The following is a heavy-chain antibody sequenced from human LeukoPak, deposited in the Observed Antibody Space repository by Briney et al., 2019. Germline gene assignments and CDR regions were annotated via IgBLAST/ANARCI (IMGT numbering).Heavy chain of an antibody. J-gene: IGHJ3*02. CDR2: ISSSSSYI. CDR1: GFTFSSYS. D-gene: IGHD3-22*01. V-gene: IGHV3-21*01. CDR3: ARSGSIRSMGWLLLLRFAFDI. Sequence: GGSLRLSCAASGFTFSSYSMNWVRQAPGKGLEWVSSISSSSSYIYYADSVKGRFTISRDNAKNSLYLQMNSLRAEDTAVYYCARSGSIRSMGWLLLLRFAFDIWGQGTMVTVSS.